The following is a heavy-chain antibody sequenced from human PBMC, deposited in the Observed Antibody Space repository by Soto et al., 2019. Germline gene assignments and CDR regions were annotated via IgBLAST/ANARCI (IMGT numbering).Heavy chain of an antibody. CDR1: GYTFTSYD. Sequence: QVQLVQSGAEVKKPGASVKVSCKASGYTFTSYDINWVRQATGQGLEWMGWMNPNSGNTGYAQKFQGRAHMTKNTSRSTAYMELSSLRSEDTAVYYCARERTYFGDYWGQGTLVTVSS. CDR2: MNPNSGNT. CDR3: ARERTYFGDY. D-gene: IGHD3-9*01. J-gene: IGHJ4*02. V-gene: IGHV1-8*01.